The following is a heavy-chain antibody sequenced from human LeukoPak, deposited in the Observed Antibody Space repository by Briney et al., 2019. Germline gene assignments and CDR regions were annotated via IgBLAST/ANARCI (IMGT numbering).Heavy chain of an antibody. CDR2: IFHSGDT. D-gene: IGHD3-9*01. V-gene: IGHV4-59*01. CDR1: GGSIRSDY. J-gene: IGHJ6*02. CDR3: ARDVRTDDILTGYSGYYGMDV. Sequence: SETLSLTCSVSGGSIRSDYWSWIRQPPGKGLEWIGYIFHSGDTRYNPSLKSRVTISVDTSKNQFSLKLSSVTAADTAVYYCARDVRTDDILTGYSGYYGMDVWGQGTTVTVSS.